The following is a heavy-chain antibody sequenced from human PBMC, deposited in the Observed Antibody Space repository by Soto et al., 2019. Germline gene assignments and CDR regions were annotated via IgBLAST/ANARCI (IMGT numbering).Heavy chain of an antibody. CDR2: IYYSGST. V-gene: IGHV4-30-4*01. Sequence: SETLSLTCTVSGGSIISGDYYWSWIRQPPGKGLEWIGYIYYSGSTYYNPSLKSRVTISVDTSKNQFSLKLSSVTAADTAVYYCARDPKADTASYYFDYWGQGTLVTVSS. D-gene: IGHD5-18*01. CDR1: GGSIISGDYY. CDR3: ARDPKADTASYYFDY. J-gene: IGHJ4*02.